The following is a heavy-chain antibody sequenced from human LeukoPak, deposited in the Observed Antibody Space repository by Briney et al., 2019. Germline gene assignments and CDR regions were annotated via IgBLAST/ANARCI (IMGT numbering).Heavy chain of an antibody. CDR2: INHSGST. CDR1: GGSFSGYY. Sequence: PSETLSLTCAVYGGSFSGYYWSWIRQPPGKGLEWIGEINHSGSTNYNPSLKSRVTISVDTSENQFSLKLSSVTAADTAVYYCARKKGLQYYFDYWGQGTLVTVSS. J-gene: IGHJ4*02. CDR3: ARKKGLQYYFDY. V-gene: IGHV4-34*01. D-gene: IGHD4-11*01.